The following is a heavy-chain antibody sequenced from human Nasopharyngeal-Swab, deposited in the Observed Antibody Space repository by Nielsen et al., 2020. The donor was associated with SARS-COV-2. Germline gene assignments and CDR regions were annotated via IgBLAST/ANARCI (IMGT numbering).Heavy chain of an antibody. Sequence: GESLKISCAASGFTFSSYDMHWVRQATGKGLELVSAIGTPGDTYYPGSVKGRFTISRENAKNSLYLQMNSLRAGDTAVYYCASSSWRRGAFDIWGQGTMVTVSS. CDR2: IGTPGDT. J-gene: IGHJ3*02. CDR1: GFTFSSYD. CDR3: ASSSWRRGAFDI. D-gene: IGHD6-13*01. V-gene: IGHV3-13*01.